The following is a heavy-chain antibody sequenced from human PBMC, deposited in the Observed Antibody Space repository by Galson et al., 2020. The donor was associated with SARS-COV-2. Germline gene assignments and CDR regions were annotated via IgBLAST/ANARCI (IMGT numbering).Heavy chain of an antibody. Sequence: KVSCEGVGYTFAGYWIGWVRQMPGKGLECMGIIYPGDSDTTYSPSFQGQVTISADKSTAYLHWSSLKASDTAMYYCARLTSDTTFATYDHSFDIWGQGTMVTVSS. CDR1: GYTFAGYW. D-gene: IGHD3-22*01. CDR2: IYPGDSDT. CDR3: ARLTSDTTFATYDHSFDI. J-gene: IGHJ3*02. V-gene: IGHV5-51*01.